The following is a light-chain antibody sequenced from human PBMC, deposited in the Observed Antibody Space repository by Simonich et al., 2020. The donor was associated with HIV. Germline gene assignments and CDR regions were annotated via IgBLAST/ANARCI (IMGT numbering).Light chain of an antibody. Sequence: QTVVTQEPSFSVSPGGTVTLTCALSSGSVSTSYYPSWYQQTPGQAPRTLIYSTNTRSSGVPDRFSGSILGSKAALTITGAQADDESDYYCALHMGGGIRVFGEGTKLTVI. V-gene: IGLV8-61*01. CDR2: STN. J-gene: IGLJ3*02. CDR1: SGSVSTSYY. CDR3: ALHMGGGIRV.